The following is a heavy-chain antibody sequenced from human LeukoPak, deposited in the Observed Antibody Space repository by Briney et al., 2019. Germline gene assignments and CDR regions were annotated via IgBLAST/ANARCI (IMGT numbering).Heavy chain of an antibody. Sequence: SETLSLTCTVSGGSISSYYWSWIRQPPGKGLEWIGYIYYSGSTNYNPSLKSRVTISVDTSKNQFSLKLSSVTAADTAVYYCARAGGFGELLSHFDYWGQGTLVTVSS. J-gene: IGHJ4*02. CDR1: GGSISSYY. CDR3: ARAGGFGELLSHFDY. CDR2: IYYSGST. V-gene: IGHV4-59*01. D-gene: IGHD3-10*01.